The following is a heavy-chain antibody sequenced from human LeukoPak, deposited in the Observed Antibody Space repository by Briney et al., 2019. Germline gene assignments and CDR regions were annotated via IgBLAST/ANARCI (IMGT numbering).Heavy chain of an antibody. CDR2: IKEDGSIK. J-gene: IGHJ4*02. D-gene: IGHD6-13*01. V-gene: IGHV3-7*01. Sequence: GSLRLSCAASGFTFSWYWMSWVRQAPGKGLEWVANIKEDGSIKYYVDSVKGRLTISRDNAKSSVYLQVNSLRAEDTALYYCARIGYSSSSIDYWGQGTLVTVSS. CDR3: ARIGYSSSSIDY. CDR1: GFTFSWYW.